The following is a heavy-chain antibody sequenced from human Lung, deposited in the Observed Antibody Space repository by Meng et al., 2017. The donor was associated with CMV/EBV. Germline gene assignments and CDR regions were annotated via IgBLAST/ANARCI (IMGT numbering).Heavy chain of an antibody. CDR1: FTLSSHT. Sequence: FTLSSHTMHWGRPPPSKGLECVAVMSDDGGKKYYADCVKGRLTISRDNSKNALYLQMNSLRAAHTAVYSCARDRHPVVVPPATVFDSWGQGTLVTVSS. CDR3: ARDRHPVVVPPATVFDS. V-gene: IGHV3-30-3*01. CDR2: MSDDGGKK. J-gene: IGHJ4*02. D-gene: IGHD2-2*01.